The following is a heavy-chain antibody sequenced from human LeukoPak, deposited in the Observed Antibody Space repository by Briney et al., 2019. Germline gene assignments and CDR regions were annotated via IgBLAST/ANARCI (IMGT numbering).Heavy chain of an antibody. Sequence: GGSLRLSCAASGFAFSDSWMTWIRQAPGKGLEWVAFIKGDGSAKKYVDSVKGRFTISRDNAKNSLFLQMNSLRAEDTAVYYCARDRGWIQHDIWGQGTMVTVSS. CDR2: IKGDGSAK. D-gene: IGHD5-18*01. J-gene: IGHJ3*02. V-gene: IGHV3-7*01. CDR3: ARDRGWIQHDI. CDR1: GFAFSDSW.